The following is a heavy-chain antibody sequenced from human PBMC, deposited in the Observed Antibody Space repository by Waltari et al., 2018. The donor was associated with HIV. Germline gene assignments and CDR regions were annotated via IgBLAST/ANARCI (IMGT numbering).Heavy chain of an antibody. Sequence: EVQVLESGGGLVQPGGSLRISCAASGLTFSNYAMGWVRQVPGKGLEWVSWFSLSGDPYYADSVKGRFTISRDNSKNTVYQEMNRLRVEDTAVYYCASAVGGKDLDVWGQGTTVIVSS. CDR2: FSLSGDP. CDR3: ASAVGGKDLDV. CDR1: GLTFSNYA. V-gene: IGHV3-23*01. D-gene: IGHD2-15*01. J-gene: IGHJ6*02.